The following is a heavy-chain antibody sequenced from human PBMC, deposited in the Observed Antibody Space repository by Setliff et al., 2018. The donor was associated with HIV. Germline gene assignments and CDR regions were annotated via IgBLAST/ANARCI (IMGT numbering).Heavy chain of an antibody. V-gene: IGHV3-21*01. CDR2: ISSSSRSK. D-gene: IGHD5-12*01. Sequence: GGSLRLSCEASGFTFSTYSMNWVRQAPGKGLEWVSSISSSSRSKYYADSVKGRFTISRDNAKNSLYLQMNSLTAEDTAVYYCAREVSTTPYYFSYWGKGTKVTVSS. CDR3: AREVSTTPYYFSY. J-gene: IGHJ4*03. CDR1: GFTFSTYS.